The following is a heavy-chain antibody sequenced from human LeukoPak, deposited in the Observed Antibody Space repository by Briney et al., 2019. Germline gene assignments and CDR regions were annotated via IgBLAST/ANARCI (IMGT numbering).Heavy chain of an antibody. CDR2: INPSGGST. D-gene: IGHD3-10*01. V-gene: IGHV1-46*01. J-gene: IGHJ4*02. Sequence: ASVTVSFTASGYTFTGYYMHWVRQAPGQGLEWMGIINPSGGSTNYAQKFQGRVTMTRDTSTSTVYMELSSLRSEDTAVYYCARGSYSDYWGQGTLVTVSS. CDR1: GYTFTGYY. CDR3: ARGSYSDY.